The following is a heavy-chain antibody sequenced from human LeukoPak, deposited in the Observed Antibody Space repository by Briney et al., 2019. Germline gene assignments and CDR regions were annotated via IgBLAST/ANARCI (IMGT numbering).Heavy chain of an antibody. V-gene: IGHV4-39*01. CDR1: GVSISGYY. D-gene: IGHD1/OR15-1a*01. J-gene: IGHJ4*02. Sequence: PSETLSLTCTVSGVSISGYYWVWLRQSPKRSLEYIGSIFYREGFSYGGTTFYNPSLQSRVTISVDTSKNSFSLTLKSVTAADTAVYFCARQISANKDYWGQGTLVTVSS. CDR3: ARQISANKDY. CDR2: IFYREGFSYGGTT.